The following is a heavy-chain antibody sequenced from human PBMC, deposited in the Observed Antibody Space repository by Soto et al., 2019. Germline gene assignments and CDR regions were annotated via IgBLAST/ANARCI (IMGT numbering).Heavy chain of an antibody. CDR1: GFTFSNYA. V-gene: IGHV3-23*05. CDR2: INKSSGRT. CDR3: AKGRAVTEGYVEYFQD. Sequence: EVQLLESGGDSVQPGGSLRLSCAASGFTFSNYAMSWVRQAPGKGLEWVSTINKSSGRTYYADSVKGRFTISRDNSKNTLVLQKNSLRVEDTAIYYCAKGRAVTEGYVEYFQDWGHGTLVTISS. D-gene: IGHD5-12*01. J-gene: IGHJ1*01.